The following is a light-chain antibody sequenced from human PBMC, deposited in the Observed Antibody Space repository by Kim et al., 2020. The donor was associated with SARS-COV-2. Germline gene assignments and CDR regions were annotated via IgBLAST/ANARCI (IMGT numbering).Light chain of an antibody. CDR2: EDD. Sequence: GRPVAISCTRSSGSIGDTYVQWYQQRPGGAPTTLIYEDDQRPSWGPDRFSGSIDSSSSSASLTISGLKTEDEADYYCQSYNRSNVIFGGGTQLTVL. CDR1: SGSIGDTY. V-gene: IGLV6-57*03. J-gene: IGLJ2*01. CDR3: QSYNRSNVI.